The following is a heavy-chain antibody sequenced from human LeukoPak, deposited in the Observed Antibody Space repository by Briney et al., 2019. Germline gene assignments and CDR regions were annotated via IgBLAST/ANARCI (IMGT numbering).Heavy chain of an antibody. CDR1: GFTFSSYA. Sequence: GGSLRLSCSASGFTFSSYAMHWVRQAPGKGLGYVSAISSNGGSTYYADSVKGRFTISRDNSKNTLYLQMSSLRAEDTAVYYCVKDLAVAATPILDYWGQGTLVTVSS. CDR3: VKDLAVAATPILDY. D-gene: IGHD2-15*01. V-gene: IGHV3-64D*06. CDR2: ISSNGGST. J-gene: IGHJ4*02.